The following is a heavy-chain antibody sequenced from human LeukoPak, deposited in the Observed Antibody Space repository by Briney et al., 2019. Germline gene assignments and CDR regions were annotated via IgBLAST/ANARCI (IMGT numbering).Heavy chain of an antibody. CDR2: IYTSGST. J-gene: IGHJ5*02. Sequence: SETLSLTCTVSGGSISSSSYYWSWIRQPAGKGLEWIGRIYTSGSTNYNPSLKSRVTMSVDTSKNQFSLKLSSVTAADTAVYYCARELRYFDWLSYNNWFDPWGQGTLVTVSS. D-gene: IGHD3-9*01. V-gene: IGHV4-61*02. CDR1: GGSISSSSYY. CDR3: ARELRYFDWLSYNNWFDP.